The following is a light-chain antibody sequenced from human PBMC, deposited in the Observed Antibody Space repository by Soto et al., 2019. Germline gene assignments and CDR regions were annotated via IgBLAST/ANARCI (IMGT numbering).Light chain of an antibody. CDR2: GTS. J-gene: IGKJ1*01. CDR3: QQYGSSPWT. Sequence: EMVLTQSPGTLSLSPGERATLSCRASQSVSSSYLAWYQQKPGQAPRLLFYGTSSRATGIPDRFSGSGSGTDFTLTISRLEPEDFAVYYCQQYGSSPWTFGQGTKVEIK. V-gene: IGKV3-20*01. CDR1: QSVSSSY.